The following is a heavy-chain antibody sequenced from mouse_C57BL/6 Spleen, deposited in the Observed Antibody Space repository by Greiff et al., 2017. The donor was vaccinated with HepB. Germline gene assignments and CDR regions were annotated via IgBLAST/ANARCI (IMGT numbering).Heavy chain of an antibody. D-gene: IGHD1-1*01. CDR2: ISSGGSDT. CDR3: ARRRFITTVVATGGGAMDY. CDR1: GFTFSSYG. V-gene: IGHV5-6*01. Sequence: EVQLQESGGDLVKPGGSLKLSCAASGFTFSSYGMSWVRQTPDKRLEWVATISSGGSDTYYPDSVKGRFTISRDNAKNTLYLQMSSLKSEDTAMYYCARRRFITTVVATGGGAMDYWGQGTSVTVSS. J-gene: IGHJ4*01.